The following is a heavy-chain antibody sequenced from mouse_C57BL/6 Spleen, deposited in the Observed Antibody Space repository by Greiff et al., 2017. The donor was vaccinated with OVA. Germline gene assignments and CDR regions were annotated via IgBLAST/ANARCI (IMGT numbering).Heavy chain of an antibody. CDR1: GYTFTDYE. V-gene: IGHV1-15*01. CDR3: TRSGTVAPAWFAY. J-gene: IGHJ3*01. Sequence: VKLVESGAELVRPGASVTLSCKASGYTFTDYEMHWVKQTPVHGLEWIGAIDPETGGTAYNQKFKGKAILTADKSSSTAYMELRSLTSEDSAVYYCTRSGTVAPAWFAYWGQGTLVTVSA. D-gene: IGHD1-1*01. CDR2: IDPETGGT.